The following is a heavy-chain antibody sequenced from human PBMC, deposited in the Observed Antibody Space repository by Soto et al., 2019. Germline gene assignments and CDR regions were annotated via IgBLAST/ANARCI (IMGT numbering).Heavy chain of an antibody. V-gene: IGHV1-69*13. Sequence: SVKVSCKASGGTFSSYAISWVRQAPGQGLEWMGGIIPIFGTANYAQKFQGRVTITADESTSTAYMELSSLRSEDTAVYYCAIRQVEMATIPFGYWGQGTLVTVPQ. D-gene: IGHD5-12*01. CDR3: AIRQVEMATIPFGY. CDR1: GGTFSSYA. J-gene: IGHJ4*02. CDR2: IIPIFGTA.